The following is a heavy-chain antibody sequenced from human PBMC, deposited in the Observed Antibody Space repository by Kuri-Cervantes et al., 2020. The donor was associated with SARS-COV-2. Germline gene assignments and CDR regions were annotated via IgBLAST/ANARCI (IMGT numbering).Heavy chain of an antibody. D-gene: IGHD6-13*01. J-gene: IGHJ4*02. CDR2: IYYSGST. Sequence: SETLSLTCTVSGGSVSSGSYYWSWIQQPPGKGLEWIGYIYYSGSTNYNPSLKSRVTISVDTSKNQFSLKLSSVTAADTAVYYCARESAAGTPYFDYWGQGTLVTVSS. CDR3: ARESAAGTPYFDY. CDR1: GGSVSSGSYY. V-gene: IGHV4-61*01.